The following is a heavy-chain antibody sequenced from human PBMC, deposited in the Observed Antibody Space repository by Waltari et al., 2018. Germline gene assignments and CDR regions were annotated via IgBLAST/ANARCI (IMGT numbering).Heavy chain of an antibody. J-gene: IGHJ5*02. V-gene: IGHV1-8*01. CDR2: MNPSSGKS. CDR3: ARGAVPGKGANWFDP. D-gene: IGHD3-16*01. CDR1: GYTFYSYD. Sequence: QVQLVQSGAEVKKPGASVKVSCRSSGYTFYSYDINWVRQAAGQGLEWMGWMNPSSGKSDSTQKFQDRVNMTRNSSTSTFYLELSSLTSDDTAVYYCARGAVPGKGANWFDPWGQGTLVIVSS.